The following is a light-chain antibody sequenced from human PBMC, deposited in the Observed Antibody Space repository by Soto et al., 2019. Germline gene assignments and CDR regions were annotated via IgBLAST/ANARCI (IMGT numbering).Light chain of an antibody. CDR3: QTWGNAL. CDR2: LNSDGSH. Sequence: QPVLTQSPSASASLGASVKLTCTLSSGHSSYAIAWHQQQPEKGPRYLMKLNSDGSHSKGDGIPDRFSGSSSGAERYLTISSLQSEDEADYYCQTWGNALFGGGTKLTVL. V-gene: IGLV4-69*01. J-gene: IGLJ2*01. CDR1: SGHSSYA.